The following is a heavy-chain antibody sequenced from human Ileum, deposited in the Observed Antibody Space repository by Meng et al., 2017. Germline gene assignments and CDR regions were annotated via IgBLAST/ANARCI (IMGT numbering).Heavy chain of an antibody. CDR1: GDSIRYSSYY. CDR3: ARPAVTTALGGFDY. D-gene: IGHD3-16*01. Sequence: QLQLQESGPGLVKPPETLSLTCAVSGDSIRYSSYYWGWVRQPPGQGLEWIGSIYYNGNTYYSPSLKSRASISVDTSKNQFSLKLSSVTAADTAVYYCARPAVTTALGGFDYWGQGTLVTVSS. J-gene: IGHJ4*02. V-gene: IGHV4-39*01. CDR2: IYYNGNT.